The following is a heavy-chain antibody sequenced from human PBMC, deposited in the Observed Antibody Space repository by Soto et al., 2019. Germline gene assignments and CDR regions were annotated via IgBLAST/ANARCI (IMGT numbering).Heavy chain of an antibody. CDR1: AFTFSSYG. J-gene: IGHJ6*02. V-gene: IGHV3-33*01. D-gene: IGHD6-13*01. CDR3: ARDSDSFYSWLHYYYYYGMDV. CDR2: IWYYGSNK. Sequence: LRLSCAASAFTFSSYGMHWVRQAPGKGLEWVAVIWYYGSNKYYADSVKGRFTISRDNSKNTLYLQMNSLRAEDTAVYYCARDSDSFYSWLHYYYYYGMDVWGQGTTVTVSS.